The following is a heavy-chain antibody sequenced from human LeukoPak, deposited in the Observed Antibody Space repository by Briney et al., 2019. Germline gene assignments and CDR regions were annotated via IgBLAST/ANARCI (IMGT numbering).Heavy chain of an antibody. V-gene: IGHV3-33*01. J-gene: IGHJ6*03. CDR3: ARDRGLVLTNADYYMDV. Sequence: GGSLRLSCAASGFTFSSYGMHWVRQAPGKGLEWVAVIWYDGSNKYYADSVKGRFTISRDNSKNTLYLQMNSLRAEDTAVYYCARDRGLVLTNADYYMDVWGKGTTVTVSS. CDR2: IWYDGSNK. D-gene: IGHD5-12*01. CDR1: GFTFSSYG.